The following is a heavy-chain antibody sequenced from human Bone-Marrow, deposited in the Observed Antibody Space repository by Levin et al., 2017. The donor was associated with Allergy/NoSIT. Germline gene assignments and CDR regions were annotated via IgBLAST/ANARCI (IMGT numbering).Heavy chain of an antibody. V-gene: IGHV4-31*03. CDR1: GGSISGGGYY. Sequence: SETLSLTCTVSGGSISGGGYYWSWIRQHPGKGLEWIGYIYYSGNTYYNPSLKSRVIISVVTSKNQLSLKLTSVTVADTAVYYCARFNGYDVDYWGQGALVTVSS. CDR3: ARFNGYDVDY. CDR2: IYYSGNT. J-gene: IGHJ4*02. D-gene: IGHD5-12*01.